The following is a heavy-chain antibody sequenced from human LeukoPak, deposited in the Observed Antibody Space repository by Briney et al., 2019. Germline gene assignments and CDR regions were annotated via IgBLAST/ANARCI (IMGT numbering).Heavy chain of an antibody. J-gene: IGHJ4*02. CDR2: ISAYNGNT. CDR1: GFTFTSFG. Sequence: ASVKVSCKASGFTFTSFGFSWVRQAPGQGLEWMGWISAYNGNTNYAQKLQGRVTMTTDTSTSTAYMELRSLRSDDTAVYYCARAPLIGGPIVVVPAARYWGQGTLVTVSS. D-gene: IGHD2-2*01. CDR3: ARAPLIGGPIVVVPAARY. V-gene: IGHV1-18*01.